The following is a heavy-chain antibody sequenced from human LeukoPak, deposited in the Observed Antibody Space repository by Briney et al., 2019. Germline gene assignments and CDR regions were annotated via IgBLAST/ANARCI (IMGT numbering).Heavy chain of an antibody. CDR3: ARAGPFYTGGYLAY. Sequence: GASVKVSCKTSGYIFTDYYIHWVRQAPGQGLEWMGWINPNSGDTNYAQKIQGTVTLTRDTSITTAYMELTRLTSDDTAVYYCARAGPFYTGGYLAYWGQGTLVSVSS. V-gene: IGHV1-2*02. J-gene: IGHJ4*02. CDR2: INPNSGDT. CDR1: GYIFTDYY. D-gene: IGHD2-2*02.